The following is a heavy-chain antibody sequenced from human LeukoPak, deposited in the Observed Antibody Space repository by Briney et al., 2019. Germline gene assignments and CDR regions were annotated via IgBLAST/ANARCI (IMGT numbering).Heavy chain of an antibody. CDR3: AKGLYSYERSASRMGGGPYYFDY. CDR2: ITGGADST. CDR1: GFTFSNYA. Sequence: GGSLRLSCAASGFTFSNYAMSWVRQAPGKGLEWVSVITGGADSTSYADSVKGRFTISRDHGKNSVYLQMNSLRAEYTAVYFCAKGLYSYERSASRMGGGPYYFDYWGQGTLVAVSS. J-gene: IGHJ4*02. D-gene: IGHD3-22*01. V-gene: IGHV3-23*01.